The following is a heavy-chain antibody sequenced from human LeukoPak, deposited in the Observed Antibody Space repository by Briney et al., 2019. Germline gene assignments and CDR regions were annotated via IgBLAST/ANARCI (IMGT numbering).Heavy chain of an antibody. CDR2: IYPGDSDT. CDR1: GYSFTSYW. CDR3: ARQSSTIFGVVMAFDI. V-gene: IGHV5-51*01. Sequence: GESLEISCKGSGYSFTSYWIGWVRQMPGKGLEWMGIIYPGDSDTRYSPSFQGQVTISADKSISTAYLQWSSLKASDTAMYYCARQSSTIFGVVMAFDIWGQGTMVTVSS. D-gene: IGHD3-3*01. J-gene: IGHJ3*02.